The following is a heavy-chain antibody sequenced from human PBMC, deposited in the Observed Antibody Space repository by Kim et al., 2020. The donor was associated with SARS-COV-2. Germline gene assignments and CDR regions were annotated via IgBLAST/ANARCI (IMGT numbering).Heavy chain of an antibody. CDR1: GGSVTGFY. CDR2: IYYSGNT. D-gene: IGHD3-10*01. J-gene: IGHJ2*01. CDR3: ARPGGSGNYYNGKWYFDF. Sequence: SETLSLTCTVSGGSVTGFYWTWIRQPPGKGLEWIGYIYYSGNTNYNPSLKSRVTMSVDTSKNQFSLKLSSVTAADTAIYYCARPGGSGNYYNGKWYFDFWGRGTLVRVSS. V-gene: IGHV4-59*08.